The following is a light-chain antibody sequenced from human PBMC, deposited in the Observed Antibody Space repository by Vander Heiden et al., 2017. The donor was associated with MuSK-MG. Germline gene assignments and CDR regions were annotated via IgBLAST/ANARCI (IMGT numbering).Light chain of an antibody. CDR2: GKN. CDR3: NSRDSSGNHLV. J-gene: IGLJ2*01. Sequence: SSELTQDPAVSVALGQTVRITFPVDSLRSYYASWYQQKPGQAPVLVLYGKNNRPSGIPDRFSGASLGNTASLTITGAQAEDEADYYCNSRDSSGNHLVFGGGTKLTVL. CDR1: SLRSYY. V-gene: IGLV3-19*01.